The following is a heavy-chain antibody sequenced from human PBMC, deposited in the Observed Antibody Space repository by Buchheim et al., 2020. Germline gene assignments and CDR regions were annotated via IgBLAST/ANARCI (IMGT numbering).Heavy chain of an antibody. CDR2: ISYDGSSK. Sequence: QVQLLESGGGVVQPGRSLRLSCAASGFTFSSYGMHWVRQAAGKGLEWVAVISYDGSSKYYADSVKGRFTISRDNSKNTLYLQMNSLRAEDTAVYYCAKDEGGYCSTTSCPFYFDYWGQG. CDR3: AKDEGGYCSTTSCPFYFDY. CDR1: GFTFSSYG. J-gene: IGHJ4*02. V-gene: IGHV3-30*18. D-gene: IGHD2-2*03.